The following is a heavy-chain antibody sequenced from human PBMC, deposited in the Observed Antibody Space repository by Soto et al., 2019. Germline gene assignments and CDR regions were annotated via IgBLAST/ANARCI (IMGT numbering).Heavy chain of an antibody. D-gene: IGHD3-16*01. CDR3: AREGFRRVMSYYAMDV. V-gene: IGHV3-7*04. Sequence: PGGSLRLSCAASGFTFSSYWMSWVRQAPGKGLEWVANIKQDGSEKYYVDSVKGRFTISRDNAKNSLYLQMNSLRAEDTAVYYCAREGFRRVMSYYAMDVWVQGNTVTVLL. CDR1: GFTFSSYW. J-gene: IGHJ6*02. CDR2: IKQDGSEK.